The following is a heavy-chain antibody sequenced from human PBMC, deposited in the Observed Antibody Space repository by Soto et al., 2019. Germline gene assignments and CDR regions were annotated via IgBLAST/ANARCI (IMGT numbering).Heavy chain of an antibody. D-gene: IGHD1-7*01. Sequence: LRLSCAAAGFTFSMYAMTWVRQAPGKGLEWVSAISGSGGSTYYADSVKGRFTISRDNSKNTLYLQMNSLRAEDTAVYYCAKQNNWNYEDYWGQGTLVIVS. CDR2: ISGSGGST. CDR3: AKQNNWNYEDY. V-gene: IGHV3-23*01. J-gene: IGHJ4*02. CDR1: GFTFSMYA.